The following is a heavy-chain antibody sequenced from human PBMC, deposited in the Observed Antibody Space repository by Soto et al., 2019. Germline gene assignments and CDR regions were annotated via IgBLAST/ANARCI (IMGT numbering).Heavy chain of an antibody. D-gene: IGHD2-2*01. CDR1: GGSLSDGDYF. CDR3: ARVPDR. V-gene: IGHV4-30-4*01. CDR2: IYHRGNT. J-gene: IGHJ5*02. Sequence: SETLSLTCSVSGGSLSDGDYFWSWIRQPPGKGLEWIGHIYHRGNTYTNPSLKSRLTISVDTSKNQFSPNLNSVTAADTAVYYCARVPDRWGQGALVTVSS.